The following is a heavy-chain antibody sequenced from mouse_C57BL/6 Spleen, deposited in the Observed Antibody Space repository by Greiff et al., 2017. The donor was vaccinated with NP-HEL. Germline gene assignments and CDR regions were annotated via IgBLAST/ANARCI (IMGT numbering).Heavy chain of an antibody. CDR1: GFTFSSYG. V-gene: IGHV5-6*01. CDR2: ISSGGSYT. CDR3: ARHDSSGFDY. Sequence: EVQRVESGGDLVKPGGSPKLSCAASGFTFSSYGMSWVRQTPDKRLEWVATISSGGSYTYYPDSVKGRFTISRDNAKNTLYLQMSSLKSEDTAMYYCARHDSSGFDYWGQGTTLTVSS. J-gene: IGHJ2*01. D-gene: IGHD3-2*02.